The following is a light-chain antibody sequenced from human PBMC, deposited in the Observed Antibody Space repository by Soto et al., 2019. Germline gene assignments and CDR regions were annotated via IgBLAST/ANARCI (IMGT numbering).Light chain of an antibody. CDR2: AAS. Sequence: DIQMTQSPSSLSASVGDRVTITCRASQNISSSLNWYQQMSGKAPKLLISAASTLQTGAPSTFSVSGSGTDFTLTINSLRPEDFTTYYCQQGYSTPPTFGGGTKVEIK. V-gene: IGKV1-39*01. CDR3: QQGYSTPPT. J-gene: IGKJ4*01. CDR1: QNISSS.